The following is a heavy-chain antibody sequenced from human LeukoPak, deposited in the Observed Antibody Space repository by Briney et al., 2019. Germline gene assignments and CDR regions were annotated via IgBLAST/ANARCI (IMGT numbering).Heavy chain of an antibody. CDR1: GYTFTSYD. V-gene: IGHV1-46*01. J-gene: IGHJ5*02. Sequence: ASVKVSCKASGYTFTSYDINWVRQAPGQGLEWMGIINPSGGSTSYAQKFQGRVTMTRDMSTSTVYMELSSLRSEDTAVYYCARAAMVRGVSKWFDPWGQGTLVTVSS. D-gene: IGHD3-10*01. CDR2: INPSGGST. CDR3: ARAAMVRGVSKWFDP.